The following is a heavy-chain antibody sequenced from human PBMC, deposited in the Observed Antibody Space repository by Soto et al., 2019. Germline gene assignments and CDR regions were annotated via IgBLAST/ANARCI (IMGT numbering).Heavy chain of an antibody. D-gene: IGHD3-10*01. CDR3: AHSPLVVRGTNEALNWFDP. CDR1: GFSLSTRGVG. Sequence: QITLKESGPTLVKPTQTLTLTCTFSGFSLSTRGVGVGWIRQPPGKALEWLALIYWDDDKRYSPSLKSRLTITKDTSKNQVVLTMTNMDPVDTATYYCAHSPLVVRGTNEALNWFDPWGQGTLVTVSS. CDR2: IYWDDDK. J-gene: IGHJ5*02. V-gene: IGHV2-5*02.